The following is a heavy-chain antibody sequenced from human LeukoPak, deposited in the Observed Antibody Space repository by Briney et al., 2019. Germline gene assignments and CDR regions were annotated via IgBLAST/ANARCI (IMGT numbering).Heavy chain of an antibody. V-gene: IGHV4-39*01. D-gene: IGHD3-22*01. Sequence: PSETLSLTCTVSGGSISSSSYYWGWIRQPPGKGLEWIGSIYYSGSTYYNPSLKSRVTISVDTSKNQFSLKLSSVTAADTAVYYCARQYYYDSSGYYSHNWFDPWGPGTLVTVSS. CDR1: GGSISSSSYY. CDR2: IYYSGST. CDR3: ARQYYYDSSGYYSHNWFDP. J-gene: IGHJ5*02.